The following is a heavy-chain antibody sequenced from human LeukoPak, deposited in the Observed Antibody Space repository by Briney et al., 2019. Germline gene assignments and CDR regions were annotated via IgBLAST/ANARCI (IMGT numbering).Heavy chain of an antibody. V-gene: IGHV4-4*02. CDR2: IYHSGST. CDR3: AGDKWEPRYAFDI. CDR1: GGSISSSNW. J-gene: IGHJ3*02. Sequence: KPSGTLSLTCAVSGGSISSSNWWSWIRQPPGKGLERIGEIYHSGSTNYNPSLKSRVTISVDKSKTQFSLKLSSVTAADTAVYYCAGDKWEPRYAFDIWGQGTMVTVSS. D-gene: IGHD1-26*01.